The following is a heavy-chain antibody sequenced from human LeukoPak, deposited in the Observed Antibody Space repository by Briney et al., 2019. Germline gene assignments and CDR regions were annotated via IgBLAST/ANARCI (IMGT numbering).Heavy chain of an antibody. D-gene: IGHD1-26*01. CDR3: ARTLYSGSHIDY. CDR2: MNSDGSST. Sequence: GGSLRPSCAASGFTFSSYWMHWVRQAPGKGLVWVSHMNSDGSSTSYADSVKGRFTISRDNAKNTLYLQMNSLRAEDTAVYYCARTLYSGSHIDYWGQGILVTVSS. V-gene: IGHV3-74*01. CDR1: GFTFSSYW. J-gene: IGHJ4*02.